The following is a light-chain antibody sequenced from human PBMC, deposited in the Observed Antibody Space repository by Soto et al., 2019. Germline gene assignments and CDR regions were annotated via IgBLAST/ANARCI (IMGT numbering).Light chain of an antibody. CDR3: QQSAKIPYT. CDR1: QTIRTY. Sequence: DIQMTQSPSSLSASVGDRVTITCRASQTIRTYLNWYQQNPGKAPKLLIYAASSLQSGVPSRFSGSGSGTDGTLTISSLQPEDFATYYWQQSAKIPYTYGQGTKLEIK. J-gene: IGKJ2*01. CDR2: AAS. V-gene: IGKV1-39*01.